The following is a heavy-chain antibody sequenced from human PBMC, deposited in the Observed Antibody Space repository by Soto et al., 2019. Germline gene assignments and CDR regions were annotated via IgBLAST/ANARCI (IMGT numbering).Heavy chain of an antibody. CDR3: ARVRYGYYWFDP. J-gene: IGHJ5*02. D-gene: IGHD5-18*01. CDR1: GYTFISYG. Sequence: ASVKVSCKASGYTFISYGISWVRQAPGQGLEWMGWISTYNGNTNYAQKLQGRVTMTTDTSTSTAYMELRSLRSDDTAVYYCARVRYGYYWFDPWGQGTLVTVSS. V-gene: IGHV1-18*01. CDR2: ISTYNGNT.